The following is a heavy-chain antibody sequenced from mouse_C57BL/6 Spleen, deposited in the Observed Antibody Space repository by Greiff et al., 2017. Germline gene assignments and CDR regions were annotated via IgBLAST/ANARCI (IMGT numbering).Heavy chain of an antibody. Sequence: QVQLQQPGAELVKPGASVKLSCKASGYTITSYWMHWVKQRPGQGLEWIGMIHPNSGSTNYNEKFKSKATLTVDKSSSTAYMQLSSLTSEDAAVYYCASPILFITTRVATRYYFDYWGQGTTLTVSS. CDR2: IHPNSGST. D-gene: IGHD1-1*01. J-gene: IGHJ2*01. CDR1: GYTITSYW. V-gene: IGHV1-64*01. CDR3: ASPILFITTRVATRYYFDY.